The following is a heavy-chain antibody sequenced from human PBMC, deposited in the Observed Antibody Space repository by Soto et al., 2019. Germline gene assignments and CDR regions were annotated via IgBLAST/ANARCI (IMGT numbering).Heavy chain of an antibody. V-gene: IGHV3-21*01. Sequence: RVSSAACGVTLSSYSVNWVRQAPGKGLEWVSSISSSSSYIYYADSVKGRFTISRDNAKNSLYLQMNSLRAEDTAVYYCARIAAAQPGWGQGTQVTVSS. J-gene: IGHJ4*02. CDR1: GVTLSSYS. D-gene: IGHD6-13*01. CDR2: ISSSSSYI. CDR3: ARIAAAQPG.